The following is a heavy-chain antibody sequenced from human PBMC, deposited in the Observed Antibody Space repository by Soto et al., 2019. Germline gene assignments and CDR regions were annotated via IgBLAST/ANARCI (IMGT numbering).Heavy chain of an antibody. J-gene: IGHJ4*02. D-gene: IGHD3-22*01. Sequence: SETLSLTCTVSGGSTNNYYWSWIRQPAGKGLEWIGRIYTDGTTNSNPSLRSRVSMSLDTSKKQFSLKLSSVTAADTAEYYCARDLGSYYYDSSGYFYFDFWGQGLLVTVSS. CDR3: ARDLGSYYYDSSGYFYFDF. CDR1: GGSTNNYY. V-gene: IGHV4-4*07. CDR2: IYTDGTT.